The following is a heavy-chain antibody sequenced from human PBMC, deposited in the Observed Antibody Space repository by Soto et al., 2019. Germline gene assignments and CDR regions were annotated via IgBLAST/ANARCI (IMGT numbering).Heavy chain of an antibody. Sequence: EVQLVESGGGLVQPGRSLRLSCAASGFTFDDYAMHWVRQAPGKGLEWVSGISWNSGSIGYADSVKGRFTISRDNAKNSRYLQMSSLRAEDTALYYCAKDKYYGSGGYGGGNFDYWGQGTLVTVSS. CDR1: GFTFDDYA. CDR3: AKDKYYGSGGYGGGNFDY. J-gene: IGHJ4*02. CDR2: ISWNSGSI. D-gene: IGHD3-10*01. V-gene: IGHV3-9*01.